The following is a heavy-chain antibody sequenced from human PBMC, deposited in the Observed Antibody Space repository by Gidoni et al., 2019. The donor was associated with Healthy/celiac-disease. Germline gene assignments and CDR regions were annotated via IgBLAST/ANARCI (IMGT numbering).Heavy chain of an antibody. CDR3: ARGRYYYGSGSYYGGDYYYYGMDV. CDR2: INHSGST. D-gene: IGHD3-10*01. J-gene: IGHJ6*02. Sequence: QVQLQQCGAGLLKPSETLSLTCAVYGGSFSGYYWSWIRQPPGKGLEWIGEINHSGSTNYNPSLKSRVTISVDTSKNQFSLKLSSVTAADTAVYYCARGRYYYGSGSYYGGDYYYYGMDVWGQGTTVTVSS. V-gene: IGHV4-34*01. CDR1: GGSFSGYY.